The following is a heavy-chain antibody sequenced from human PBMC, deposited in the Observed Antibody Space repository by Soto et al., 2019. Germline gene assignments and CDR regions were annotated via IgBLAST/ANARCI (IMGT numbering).Heavy chain of an antibody. D-gene: IGHD2-2*01. CDR1: GYSFTSYW. V-gene: IGHV5-51*01. CDR2: IYPGDSDT. J-gene: IGHJ6*02. CDR3: ARRANIVVVPADYGMDV. Sequence: GESLKISCKGSGYSFTSYWIGWVRQMPGKGLEWMGIIYPGDSDTRYSPSFQGQVTISADKSISTAYLQWSSLKASDTAMYYCARRANIVVVPADYGMDVWGQGTTVTGSS.